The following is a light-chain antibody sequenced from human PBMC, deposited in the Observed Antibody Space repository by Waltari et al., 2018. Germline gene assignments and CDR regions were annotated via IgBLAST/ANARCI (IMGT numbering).Light chain of an antibody. CDR2: GAS. CDR3: QQYNNWPRGLT. V-gene: IGKV3-15*01. Sequence: EIVMTQSPATLSVSPGKRATLSCRASQSVSSNLAWYQQKPGQAPRLLIYGASTRATGIPARFSGSGSGTEFTLTISSLQSEDFAVYYCQQYNNWPRGLTFGGGTKVEIK. CDR1: QSVSSN. J-gene: IGKJ4*01.